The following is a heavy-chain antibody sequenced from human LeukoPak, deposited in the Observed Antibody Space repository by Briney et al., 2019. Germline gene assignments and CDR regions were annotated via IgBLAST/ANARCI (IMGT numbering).Heavy chain of an antibody. CDR3: AREDRYYYDSSGYFYFDY. D-gene: IGHD3-22*01. V-gene: IGHV3-33*01. CDR1: GFTFSSYG. Sequence: PGGSLRLSCAASGFTFSSYGMHWVRQAPGKGLEWVAVIWYDGSNKYYADSVKGRFTISRDNSKNTLYLQMNSLRAEDTAVYYCAREDRYYYDSSGYFYFDYWGQGTLVTVSS. CDR2: IWYDGSNK. J-gene: IGHJ4*02.